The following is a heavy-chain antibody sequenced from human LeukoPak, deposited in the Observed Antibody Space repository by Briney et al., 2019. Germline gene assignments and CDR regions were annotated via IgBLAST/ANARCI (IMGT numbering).Heavy chain of an antibody. J-gene: IGHJ4*02. CDR2: IIPVFGTT. V-gene: IGHV1-69*06. D-gene: IGHD3-22*01. CDR1: GGTFSSYA. CDR3: ARCSPGDSSNFYAVLQY. Sequence: ASVKVSCKASGGTFSSYAVSWVRLTPGQGLEWLGGIIPVFGTTTYAQKFQAKVTMTADKSTNTAYLEISSLTFDDTAVYYCARCSPGDSSNFYAVLQYWGQGTQVTVST.